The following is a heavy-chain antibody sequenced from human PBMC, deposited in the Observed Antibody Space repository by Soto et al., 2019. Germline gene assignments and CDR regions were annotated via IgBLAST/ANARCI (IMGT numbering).Heavy chain of an antibody. CDR3: ARHSRYSNSWEGYFDY. J-gene: IGHJ4*02. CDR2: IYPGDSDT. Sequence: EVQLVQSGAEVKKPGESLKISCKGSGHSFTTYWIGWVRQMPGKGLEWMGIIYPGDSDTRYSPSFQGQVTISADNSISTAYLQWSSLKASDTAMYYCARHSRYSNSWEGYFDYWGQGILVTVSS. CDR1: GHSFTTYW. D-gene: IGHD6-13*01. V-gene: IGHV5-51*01.